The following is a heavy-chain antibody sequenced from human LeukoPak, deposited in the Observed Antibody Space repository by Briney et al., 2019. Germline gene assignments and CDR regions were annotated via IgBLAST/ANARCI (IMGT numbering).Heavy chain of an antibody. V-gene: IGHV4-39*07. D-gene: IGHD3-22*01. J-gene: IGHJ5*02. CDR3: APPPYHYEANGYSVA. CDR2: IYSSGFT. CDR1: GGSIRSSSYY. Sequence: SETLSLTCSVSGGSIRSSSYYWAWIRQPPGEGLEWIGSIYSSGFTSYKPSLKSRLTISVDTSKNQFSLNLSSVTAADTAVYYCAPPPYHYEANGYSVAWGQGTLVTVSS.